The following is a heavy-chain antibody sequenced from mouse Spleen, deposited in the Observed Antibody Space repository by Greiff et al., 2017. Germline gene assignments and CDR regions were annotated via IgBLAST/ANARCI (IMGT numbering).Heavy chain of an antibody. J-gene: IGHJ2*01. CDR2: INPNYGTT. V-gene: IGHV1-39*01. D-gene: IGHD1-1*01. Sequence: VQLKESGPELVKPGASVKISCKASGYSFTDYNMNWVKQSNGKSLEWIGVINPNYGTTSYNQKFKGKATLTVDQSSSTAYMQLNSLTSEDSAVYYCARGGLITTVVANFDYWGQGTTLTVSS. CDR3: ARGGLITTVVANFDY. CDR1: GYSFTDYN.